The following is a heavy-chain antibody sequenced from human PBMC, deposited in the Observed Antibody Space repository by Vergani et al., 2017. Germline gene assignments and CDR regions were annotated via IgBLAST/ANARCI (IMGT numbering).Heavy chain of an antibody. V-gene: IGHV3-20*01. CDR1: GFTFDDYG. CDR2: INWNGGST. J-gene: IGHJ5*02. CDR3: ARYSGWHPNGDWFDP. D-gene: IGHD5-12*01. Sequence: EVQLVESGGGVVRPGGSLRLSCAASGFTFDDYGMSWVRQAPGKGLEWVSGINWNGGSTGYADSVKGRFTISRDNAKNSLYLQMNSLRAEDTALYHCARYSGWHPNGDWFDPWGQGTLVTVSS.